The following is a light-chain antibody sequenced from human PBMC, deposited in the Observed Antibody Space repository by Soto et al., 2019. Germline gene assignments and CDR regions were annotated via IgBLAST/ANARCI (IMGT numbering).Light chain of an antibody. J-gene: IGKJ2*01. CDR2: DTS. V-gene: IGKV3-11*01. Sequence: EVVMTQSPATLSVSPGEGATLSCRASQGIGDTLAWYQHKPGQTPRLLIYDTSTRATGVPARFSASGSGTDFTLTISSLEPDDFALYFCQHRSNWPLMYTFGQGT. CDR3: QHRSNWPLMYT. CDR1: QGIGDT.